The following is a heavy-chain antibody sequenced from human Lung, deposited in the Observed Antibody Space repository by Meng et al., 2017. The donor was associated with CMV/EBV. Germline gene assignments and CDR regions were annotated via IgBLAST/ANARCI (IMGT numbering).Heavy chain of an antibody. D-gene: IGHD2-15*01. V-gene: IGHV3-74*01. Sequence: GEXXKISCAASGFTFSTYWMHWVRLVPGKGLVWVSRIDSDGININYADSVKGRFTISRDNARNTLYLQMDSLRVEDTAVYYCASARGVVRYAFDIWGQGKXV. CDR3: ASARGVVRYAFDI. CDR2: IDSDGINI. J-gene: IGHJ3*02. CDR1: GFTFSTYW.